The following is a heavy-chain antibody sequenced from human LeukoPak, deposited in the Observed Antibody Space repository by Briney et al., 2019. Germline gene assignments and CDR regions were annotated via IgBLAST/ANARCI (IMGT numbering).Heavy chain of an antibody. CDR3: AKSGEWLRSGYYFDY. J-gene: IGHJ4*02. D-gene: IGHD5-12*01. CDR2: ISYDGSNK. Sequence: PGGSLRLSCAASGFTFSSYGTHWVRQAPGKGLEWVAVISYDGSNKYYADSVKGRFTISRDNSKNTLYLQMNSLRAEDTAVYYCAKSGEWLRSGYYFDYWGQGTLVTVSS. CDR1: GFTFSSYG. V-gene: IGHV3-30*18.